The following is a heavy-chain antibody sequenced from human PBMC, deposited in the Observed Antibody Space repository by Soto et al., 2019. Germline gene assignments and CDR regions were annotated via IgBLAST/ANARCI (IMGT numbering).Heavy chain of an antibody. CDR2: IWYDGSNK. J-gene: IGHJ4*02. CDR1: GFTFSSYG. Sequence: QVQLVESGGGVVQPGRSLRLSCAASGFTFSSYGMHWVRRAPGKGLEWVAVIWYDGSNKYYADSVKGRFTISRDNSKNELYLQMNRLRAEDTAVYYCARGGGSYYEAFDYWGQGTLVTVSS. V-gene: IGHV3-33*01. D-gene: IGHD1-26*01. CDR3: ARGGGSYYEAFDY.